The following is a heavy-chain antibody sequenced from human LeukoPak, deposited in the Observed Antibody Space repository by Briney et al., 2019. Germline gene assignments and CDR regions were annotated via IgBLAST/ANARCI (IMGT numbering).Heavy chain of an antibody. J-gene: IGHJ4*02. Sequence: GGSLRLSCAASGFTFSSYAMIWVRQAPGKGLEWVSAISGSGGSTYYADSVMGRFTISRDNSKNTLYLQMNSPRVEDTAVYYCAKSVGYTYGTFDYWGQGTLVTVSS. V-gene: IGHV3-23*01. D-gene: IGHD5-18*01. CDR3: AKSVGYTYGTFDY. CDR2: ISGSGGST. CDR1: GFTFSSYA.